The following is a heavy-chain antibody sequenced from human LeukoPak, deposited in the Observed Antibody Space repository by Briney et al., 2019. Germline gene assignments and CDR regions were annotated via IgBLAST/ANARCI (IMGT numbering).Heavy chain of an antibody. CDR1: GFAFDDYA. Sequence: GGSLRLSCAASGFAFDDYAMHWVRQAPGKGLEWVSLISWDGGSTYYADSVKGRFTISRDNSKNSLYLQMNSLRAEDTALYSCAKDIRGSTSWYGLDYWGQGTLVTVSS. CDR2: ISWDGGST. V-gene: IGHV3-43D*03. CDR3: AKDIRGSTSWYGLDY. J-gene: IGHJ4*02. D-gene: IGHD6-13*01.